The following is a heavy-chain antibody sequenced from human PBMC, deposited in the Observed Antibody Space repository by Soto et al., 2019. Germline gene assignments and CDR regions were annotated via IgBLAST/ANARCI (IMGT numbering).Heavy chain of an antibody. CDR1: GGTFSSYA. V-gene: IGHV1-69*13. CDR2: IIPIFGTA. D-gene: IGHD2-15*01. CDR3: ASYCSGGSCYSLSLRRVYYYYGMDV. Sequence: SVKVSCKASGGTFSSYAISWVRQAPGQGLEWIGGIIPIFGTANYAQKFQGRVTITADESTSTAYMELSSLRSEDTAVYYCASYCSGGSCYSLSLRRVYYYYGMDVWGQGTTVTVSS. J-gene: IGHJ6*02.